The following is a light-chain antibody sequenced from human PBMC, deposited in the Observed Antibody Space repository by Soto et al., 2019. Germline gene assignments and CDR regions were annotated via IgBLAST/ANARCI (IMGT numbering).Light chain of an antibody. J-gene: IGKJ4*02. V-gene: IGKV4-1*01. CDR2: WAS. CDR3: KQYYATPVR. Sequence: DIVMTQSPDSLAVSLGERATINCKPSQSVLYNSNNKHYLAWYQHKTGQPPRLLNYWASTRATGVPDRFSRSGSGRAFTLNISRLQPEDVAVYYWKQYYATPVRFGGGTKLEIK. CDR1: QSVLYNSNNKHY.